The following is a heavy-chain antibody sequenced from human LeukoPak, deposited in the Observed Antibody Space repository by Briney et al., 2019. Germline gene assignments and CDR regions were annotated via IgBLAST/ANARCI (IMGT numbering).Heavy chain of an antibody. CDR2: INHSGST. V-gene: IGHV4-34*01. CDR1: GRSFSGYY. J-gene: IGHJ4*02. D-gene: IGHD2-15*01. CDR3: ARVGGYIGY. Sequence: SETLSLTCAVYGRSFSGYYWSWIRQPPGKGLEWIGEINHSGSTNYNPSLKSRVTISVDTSKNQFSLKLSSVTAADTAVYYCARVGGYIGYWGQGTLVTVSS.